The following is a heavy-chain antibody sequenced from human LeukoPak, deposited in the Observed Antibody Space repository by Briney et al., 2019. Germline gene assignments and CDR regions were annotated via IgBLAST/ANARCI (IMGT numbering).Heavy chain of an antibody. J-gene: IGHJ6*03. CDR2: IKQDGSEK. CDR3: ARSTGYSSSWHASGYYYYYMDV. V-gene: IGHV3-7*01. Sequence: GGSLRPSCAASGFTFSSYWMSWVRQAPGKGLEWVANIKQDGSEKYYVDSVKGRFTISRDNAKNSLYLQMNSLRAEDTAVYYCARSTGYSSSWHASGYYYYYMDVWGKGTTVTISS. D-gene: IGHD6-13*01. CDR1: GFTFSSYW.